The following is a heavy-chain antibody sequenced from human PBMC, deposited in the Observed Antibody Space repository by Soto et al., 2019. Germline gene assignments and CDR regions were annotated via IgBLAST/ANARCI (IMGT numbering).Heavy chain of an antibody. CDR2: IYDSGIT. Sequence: QVQLQESGPGVVKPSQTLSLACSVSGASVGSGEYDYSWIRQPPGKGLEWIGYIYDSGITHYTPSLKGRLTMSLDTSNNQVSLKLHSVTAADTAVYFCARDVAHGYTENVWGQGTLVTVSS. J-gene: IGHJ3*01. D-gene: IGHD5-18*01. CDR3: ARDVAHGYTENV. V-gene: IGHV4-30-4*01. CDR1: GASVGSGEYD.